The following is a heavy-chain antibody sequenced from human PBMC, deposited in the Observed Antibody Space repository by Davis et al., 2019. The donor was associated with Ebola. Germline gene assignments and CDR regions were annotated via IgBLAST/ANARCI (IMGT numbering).Heavy chain of an antibody. J-gene: IGHJ2*01. Sequence: GESLKISCAASGFTVSSNYMSWVRQAPGKGLEWVSVIYSGGSTYYADSVKGRFTISRHNSKNTLYLQMGSLRAEDMAVYYCARESGGYAWYFDLWGRGTLVTVSS. CDR1: GFTVSSNY. D-gene: IGHD3-16*01. CDR3: ARESGGYAWYFDL. CDR2: IYSGGST. V-gene: IGHV3-53*04.